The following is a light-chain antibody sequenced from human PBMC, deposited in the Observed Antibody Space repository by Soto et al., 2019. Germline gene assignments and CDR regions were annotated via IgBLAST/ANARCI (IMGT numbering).Light chain of an antibody. V-gene: IGLV2-14*01. CDR2: DVS. Sequence: QSALTQPASVSGSPGQSITISCTGTSSDVGGYNYVSWYQQHPGKAPKLMIYDVSNRPSGVSNRFSGSKSGNTASLTISGLQADDDADYYCSSYTSSITYVVFGGGTQLTVL. J-gene: IGLJ2*01. CDR3: SSYTSSITYVV. CDR1: SSDVGGYNY.